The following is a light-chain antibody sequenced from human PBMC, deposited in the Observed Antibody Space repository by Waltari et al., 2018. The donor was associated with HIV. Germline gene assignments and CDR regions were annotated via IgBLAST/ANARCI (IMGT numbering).Light chain of an antibody. V-gene: IGLV3-19*01. CDR1: SLRNHY. J-gene: IGLJ2*01. CDR3: ACWDRSGDYIL. CDR2: GNN. Sequence: SSELTQDPDVSVALGQTVTVACLGASLRNHYACWYRLRPGQPPHLRVYGNNSRPPGIPDRVSASSSGNRAFLTITGARAEDEADYYCACWDRSGDYILFGGGTSLTGL.